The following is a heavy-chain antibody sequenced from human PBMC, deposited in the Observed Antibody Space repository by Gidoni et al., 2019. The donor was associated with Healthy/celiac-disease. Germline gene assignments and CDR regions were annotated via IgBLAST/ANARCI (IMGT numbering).Heavy chain of an antibody. J-gene: IGHJ5*02. Sequence: EVQLVESGGGLVQPGGSLRLSCAAAGFTFSSYWMHWVRQAPGKGLVWVYRINSDGSSTSYADSVKGRFTISRVNAKNTLYLQMNSLRAEDTAVYYCARAPKAPAGHNWFDPWGQGTLVTVSS. CDR1: GFTFSSYW. CDR2: INSDGSST. V-gene: IGHV3-74*01. CDR3: ARAPKAPAGHNWFDP.